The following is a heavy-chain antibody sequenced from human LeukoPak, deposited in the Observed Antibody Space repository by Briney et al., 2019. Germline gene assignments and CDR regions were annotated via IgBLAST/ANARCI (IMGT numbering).Heavy chain of an antibody. CDR3: AREVTTVIVDYYYGMDV. CDR1: GGTFSSYA. Sequence: GASVKVSCKASGGTFSSYAISWVRQAPGQGLEWMGRIIPILGIANYAQKFQGRVTITADKSTSTAYMELSSLRSEDTAAYYCAREVTTVIVDYYYGMDVWGQGTTVTVSS. J-gene: IGHJ6*02. D-gene: IGHD4-11*01. CDR2: IIPILGIA. V-gene: IGHV1-69*04.